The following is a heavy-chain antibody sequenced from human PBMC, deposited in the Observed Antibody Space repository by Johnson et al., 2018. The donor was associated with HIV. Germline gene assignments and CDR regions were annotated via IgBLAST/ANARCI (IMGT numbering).Heavy chain of an antibody. D-gene: IGHD3-22*01. J-gene: IGHJ3*02. Sequence: VQLVESGGGVLRPGASLRLSCEGFGFIFDDYGLNWVRQAPGKGLEWVSGINWNGGLTGYADSVKGRFTISRDNAKHSLSLQMNSLRVEDTALYYCAKRDYYDRSGTRCAFDIWGQGTMVTVSS. CDR2: INWNGGLT. V-gene: IGHV3-20*04. CDR3: AKRDYYDRSGTRCAFDI. CDR1: GFIFDDYG.